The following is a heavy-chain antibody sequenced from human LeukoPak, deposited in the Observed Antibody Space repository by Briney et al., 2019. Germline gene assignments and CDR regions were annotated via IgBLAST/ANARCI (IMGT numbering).Heavy chain of an antibody. CDR2: ISSSGSTI. Sequence: GGSLRLSCAASGFTFSDYYMSWIRQAPGKGLEWVPYISSSGSTIYYADSVKGRFTISRDNAKNSLYLQMNSLRAEDTAVYYCARATRGYDSSGYYYDYWGQGTLVTVSS. D-gene: IGHD3-22*01. CDR3: ARATRGYDSSGYYYDY. CDR1: GFTFSDYY. J-gene: IGHJ4*02. V-gene: IGHV3-11*01.